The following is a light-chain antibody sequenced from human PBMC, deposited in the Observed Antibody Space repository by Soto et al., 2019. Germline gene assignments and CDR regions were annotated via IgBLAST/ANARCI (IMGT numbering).Light chain of an antibody. CDR2: GAS. Sequence: DIQMTQSPATLSSSAGDRVTLTCRASQSIRSYLAWYQQKPGKAPNLLIYGASSLASGVPSRFSGSGSGTEFTLTISSLQPDDFATYYCQQYNTYPRTFGQGTKVEF. V-gene: IGKV1-5*01. CDR3: QQYNTYPRT. J-gene: IGKJ1*01. CDR1: QSIRSY.